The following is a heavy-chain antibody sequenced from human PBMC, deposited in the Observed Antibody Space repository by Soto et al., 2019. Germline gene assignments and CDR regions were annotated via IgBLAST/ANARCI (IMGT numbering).Heavy chain of an antibody. Sequence: QVQLQESGPGLVKPSETLSLTCTVSGGSMSSYYWSWIRQPPGKGLEWIGYIYYRGSTNYNPSLKSRVTISVDTSKNQFSLKLSSVTAADTAVYYCARGGVGADYWGQGTLVTVSS. CDR1: GGSMSSYY. J-gene: IGHJ4*02. D-gene: IGHD1-26*01. CDR2: IYYRGST. CDR3: ARGGVGADY. V-gene: IGHV4-59*01.